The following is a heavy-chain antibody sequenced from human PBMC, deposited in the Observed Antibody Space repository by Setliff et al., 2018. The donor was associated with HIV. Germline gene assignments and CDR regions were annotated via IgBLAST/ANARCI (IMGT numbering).Heavy chain of an antibody. CDR1: GFTFSDYY. Sequence: KTGGSLRLSCAASGFTFSDYYMSWIRQAPGKGLEWVSYISSSGSTIYYADSVKGRFTISRDNAKNSLYLQMNSLRAEDTAVYYCARFPQGTAMALIFIDYWGQGTLVTVSS. CDR3: ARFPQGTAMALIFIDY. J-gene: IGHJ4*02. V-gene: IGHV3-11*01. D-gene: IGHD5-18*01. CDR2: ISSSGSTI.